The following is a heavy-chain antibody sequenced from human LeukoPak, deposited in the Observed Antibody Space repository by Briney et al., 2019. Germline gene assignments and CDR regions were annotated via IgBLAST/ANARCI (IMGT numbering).Heavy chain of an antibody. D-gene: IGHD6-13*01. J-gene: IGHJ6*03. CDR2: IKQDGSEK. Sequence: QPGGSLRLSCAASGFTFSSYRMSWLRQAPGKGLEWVANIKQDGSEKYYVDSVKGRFTISRDNAKNSLYLQMNSLRAEDTAVYYCATSAADDYYYYYYMDVWGKGTTVTVSS. CDR1: GFTFSSYR. V-gene: IGHV3-7*01. CDR3: ATSAADDYYYYYYMDV.